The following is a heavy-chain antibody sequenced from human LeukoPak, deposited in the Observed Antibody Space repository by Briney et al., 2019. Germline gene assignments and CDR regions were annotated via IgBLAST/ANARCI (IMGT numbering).Heavy chain of an antibody. CDR1: GFTFSSYG. CDR2: INSDGSST. Sequence: GGSLRLSCAASGFTFSSYGMHWVRQAPGKGPVWVSRINSDGSSTSYADSVKGRFTISRDNAKNTLYLQMNSLRAEDTAVYYCARRGVGANDYWGQGTLVTVSS. J-gene: IGHJ4*02. V-gene: IGHV3-74*01. D-gene: IGHD1-26*01. CDR3: ARRGVGANDY.